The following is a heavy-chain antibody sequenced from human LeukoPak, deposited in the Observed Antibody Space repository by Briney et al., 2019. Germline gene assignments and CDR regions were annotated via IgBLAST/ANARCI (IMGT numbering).Heavy chain of an antibody. J-gene: IGHJ6*03. V-gene: IGHV4-39*01. CDR3: ARLPDIVVVPADQYYMDV. CDR1: GGSISSSSYY. CDR2: IYYSGST. Sequence: SETLSLTCTVSGGSISSSSYYWGWIRQPPGKGLEWIGSIYYSGSTYYNPSLKSRVTISVDTSKNQFSLKLSSVTAADTAVYYCARLPDIVVVPADQYYMDVWGKGTTVTVSS. D-gene: IGHD2-2*01.